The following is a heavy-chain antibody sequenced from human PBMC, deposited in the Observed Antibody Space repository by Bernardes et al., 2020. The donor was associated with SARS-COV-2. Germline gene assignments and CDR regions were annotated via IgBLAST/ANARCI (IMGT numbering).Heavy chain of an antibody. J-gene: IGHJ5*02. D-gene: IGHD2-21*02. V-gene: IGHV1-24*01. CDR3: ATSTTVVTREGWFDP. CDR1: GYTLTELS. CDR2: FDPEDGET. Sequence: ASVKVSCKVSGYTLTELSMHWVRQAPGKGLEWMGGFDPEDGETIYAQKFQGRVTMTEDTSTDTAYMELSSLRSEDTAVYYCATSTTVVTREGWFDPWGQGTLVTVSS.